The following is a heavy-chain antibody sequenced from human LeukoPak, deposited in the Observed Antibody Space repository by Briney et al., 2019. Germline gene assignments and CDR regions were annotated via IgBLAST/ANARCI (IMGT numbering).Heavy chain of an antibody. V-gene: IGHV3-64D*06. Sequence: QSGGSLRLSCSASGFTFGSCAMHWVRQAPGKGLEFVSATSSSGGNTYYADSVRGGFTISRDNSKNTLYLQMSSLRVEDTAVYYCVKTRMYSSSPLEYWGQGTLVTVSS. CDR2: TSSSGGNT. CDR3: VKTRMYSSSPLEY. D-gene: IGHD6-6*01. CDR1: GFTFGSCA. J-gene: IGHJ4*02.